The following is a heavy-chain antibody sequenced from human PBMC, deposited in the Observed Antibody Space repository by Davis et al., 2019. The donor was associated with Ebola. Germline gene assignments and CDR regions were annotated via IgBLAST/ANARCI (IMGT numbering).Heavy chain of an antibody. CDR3: VKGIVGTAKVY. J-gene: IGHJ4*01. Sequence: GESLKISCSASGFTFSSYTMNWVPQAPGKGLECVSANRSDGINTYYADSVKGRFTISRDNSKNILYLQMSSLRAEDTAVYYCVKGIVGTAKVYWGHGTLVTVSS. D-gene: IGHD1-26*01. CDR2: NRSDGINT. CDR1: GFTFSSYT. V-gene: IGHV3-64D*08.